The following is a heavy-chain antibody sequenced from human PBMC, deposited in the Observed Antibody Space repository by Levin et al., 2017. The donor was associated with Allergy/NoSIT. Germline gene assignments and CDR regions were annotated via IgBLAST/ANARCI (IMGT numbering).Heavy chain of an antibody. CDR1: GGSISSGDYY. J-gene: IGHJ5*02. D-gene: IGHD3-22*01. CDR3: ARSNYYDSSGYYHNWFDP. CDR2: IYYSGST. Sequence: PSETLSLTCTVSGGSISSGDYYWSWIRQPPGKGLEWIGYIYYSGSTYYNPSLKSRVTISVDTSKNQFSLKLSSVTAADTAVYYCARSNYYDSSGYYHNWFDPWGQGTLVTVSS. V-gene: IGHV4-30-4*01.